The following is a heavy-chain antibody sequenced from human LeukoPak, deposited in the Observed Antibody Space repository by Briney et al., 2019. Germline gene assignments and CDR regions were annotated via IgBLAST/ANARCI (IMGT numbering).Heavy chain of an antibody. CDR3: EKDAGGRAGGAIYFDF. J-gene: IGHJ4*02. Sequence: GGSLRLSCAASGFTFKTYAMNWVRQVPGKGPEWVSSMSGSGSSTDYADSVKGRFTISRDNSKNTLYLQMNSLRAEDTALYYCEKDAGGRAGGAIYFDFGGQGSLVTVSS. D-gene: IGHD3-10*01. V-gene: IGHV3-23*01. CDR2: MSGSGSST. CDR1: GFTFKTYA.